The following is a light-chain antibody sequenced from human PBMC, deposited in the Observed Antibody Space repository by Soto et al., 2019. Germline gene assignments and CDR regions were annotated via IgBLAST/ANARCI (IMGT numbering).Light chain of an antibody. CDR2: KVS. J-gene: IGLJ1*01. CDR3: SSYSTTYTYV. CDR1: SSDVGNFKY. V-gene: IGLV2-14*01. Sequence: QSALTQPASVSVSPGQSITCSCTGTSSDVGNFKYVSWYQQHPGKVPRLMLYKVSNRPSGVSNRFSGSKSGNTASLTISGLQAEDEADYYCSSYSTTYTYVFGSGTKVTVL.